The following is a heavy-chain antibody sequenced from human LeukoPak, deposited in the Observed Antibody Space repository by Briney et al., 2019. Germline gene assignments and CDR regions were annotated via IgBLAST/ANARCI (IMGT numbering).Heavy chain of an antibody. Sequence: SVKVSCKASGDTFNSYAISWVRQAAGQGLEWMGGIIPIFGTANYAQKFQGRVTITADESTSTAYMELSSLRSEDTAVYYCARDTELNYYDSSGYIPNWFDPWGQGTLVTVSS. J-gene: IGHJ5*02. D-gene: IGHD3-22*01. CDR3: ARDTELNYYDSSGYIPNWFDP. V-gene: IGHV1-69*13. CDR2: IIPIFGTA. CDR1: GDTFNSYA.